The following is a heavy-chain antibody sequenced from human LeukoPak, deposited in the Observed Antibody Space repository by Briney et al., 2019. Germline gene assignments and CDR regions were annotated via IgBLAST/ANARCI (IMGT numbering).Heavy chain of an antibody. V-gene: IGHV3-30*18. J-gene: IGHJ4*02. D-gene: IGHD3-22*01. Sequence: GRSLRLSCAASGFTFSSSDMHWVRQAPGKGLEWVAVISYDATNKYYADSVKGRFTLSRDNSKNTLYLQMNSLRAEDTAVYYCAKDCITMIVVAPCDYWGQGTLVTVSS. CDR2: ISYDATNK. CDR1: GFTFSSSD. CDR3: AKDCITMIVVAPCDY.